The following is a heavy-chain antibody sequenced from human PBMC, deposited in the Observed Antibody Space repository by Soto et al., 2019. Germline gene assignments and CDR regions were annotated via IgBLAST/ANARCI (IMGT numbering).Heavy chain of an antibody. D-gene: IGHD1-26*01. CDR1: GYTFTSYG. CDR2: ISGYTGNR. CDR3: AREPPPYNRGSSYPMGV. V-gene: IGHV1-18*01. J-gene: IGHJ6*02. Sequence: QVQLVQSGAEVKKPGASVKVSCKTSGYTFTSYGITWVRQAPGQGLEWMGWISGYTGNRYFAQKLRARVTMTTDTSPSTAYMEVRCLRSDDTAVYYCAREPPPYNRGSSYPMGVWGQGTTVTV.